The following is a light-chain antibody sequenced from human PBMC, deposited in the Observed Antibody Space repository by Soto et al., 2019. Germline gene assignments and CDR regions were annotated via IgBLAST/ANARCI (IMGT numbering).Light chain of an antibody. CDR3: SSYSCTSALYV. Sequence: QSVLTQPASVSGSPGQSITISCTGTSSDIGAYNYVSWYQQHPGRAPKLMISNVSNRPSGVSNRFSGSKSGNTASLTISWLQTEDEADYFCSSYSCTSALYVFGAGTKVTVL. J-gene: IGLJ1*01. CDR2: NVS. CDR1: SSDIGAYNY. V-gene: IGLV2-14*03.